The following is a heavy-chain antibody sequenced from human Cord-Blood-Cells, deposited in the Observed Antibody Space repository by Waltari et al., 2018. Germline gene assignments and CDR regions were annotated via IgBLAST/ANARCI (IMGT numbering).Heavy chain of an antibody. Sequence: QVQLQESGPGLVKPSETLSLTCTVSGGSISSYYWSWIRQPPGKGLEWIGYLYYSGSTNYTPSLKSRVTISVDTSKSQFSLKLSSVPAADTAVYYCARWDRLVGAFDYWGQGTLVTVSS. CDR3: ARWDRLVGAFDY. CDR1: GGSISSYY. D-gene: IGHD1-26*01. V-gene: IGHV4-59*08. J-gene: IGHJ4*02. CDR2: LYYSGST.